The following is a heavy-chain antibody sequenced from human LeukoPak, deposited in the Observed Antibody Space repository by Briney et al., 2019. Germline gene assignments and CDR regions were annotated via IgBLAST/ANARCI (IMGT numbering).Heavy chain of an antibody. J-gene: IGHJ4*02. V-gene: IGHV1-69*05. D-gene: IGHD6-6*01. Sequence: GASVKVSCKASGGTFISYAISWVRQAPGQGLEWMGRIIPIFGTANYAQKFQGRVTITTGESTSTAYMELSSLRSEDTAVYYCAREPWSSSSQYYFDYWGQGTLVTVSS. CDR3: AREPWSSSSQYYFDY. CDR1: GGTFISYA. CDR2: IIPIFGTA.